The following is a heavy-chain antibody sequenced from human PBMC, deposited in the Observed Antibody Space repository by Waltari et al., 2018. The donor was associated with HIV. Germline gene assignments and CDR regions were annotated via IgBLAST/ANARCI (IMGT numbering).Heavy chain of an antibody. V-gene: IGHV3-30*18. D-gene: IGHD3-10*01. Sequence: QVQLEESGGGVVQSGRSLRLTCVASGFKFSTFGMHWVRQAPGKGLEWVAVISYDGHNKQYADSVKGRFTISRDNSNSTLFLQMSSLRPDDTAVYFCAKDLVTRAFFYFYGMHVWGQGTTVTVSS. J-gene: IGHJ6*02. CDR3: AKDLVTRAFFYFYGMHV. CDR1: GFKFSTFG. CDR2: ISYDGHNK.